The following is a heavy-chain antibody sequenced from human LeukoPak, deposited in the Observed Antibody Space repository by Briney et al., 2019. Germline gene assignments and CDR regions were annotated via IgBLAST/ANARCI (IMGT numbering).Heavy chain of an antibody. J-gene: IGHJ6*03. V-gene: IGHV7-4-1*02. CDR2: INTNTGNP. Sequence: ASVKVSCKASGYTFTSYGISWVRQAPGQGLEWMGWINTNTGNPTYAQGFTGRFVFSLDTSVSTAYLQISSLKAEDTAVYYCARDLESGITIFGVVTRIYYYYMDVWGKGTTVTVSS. CDR3: ARDLESGITIFGVVTRIYYYYMDV. CDR1: GYTFTSYG. D-gene: IGHD3-3*01.